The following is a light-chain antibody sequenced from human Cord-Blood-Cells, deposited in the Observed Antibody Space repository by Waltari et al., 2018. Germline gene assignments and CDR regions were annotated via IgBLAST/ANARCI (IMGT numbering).Light chain of an antibody. Sequence: EIVLTQSPGTRSLSPGERATLSCRASQSVSSSYLAWYQQNPGQAPRLLIYGASSRANGVPDRFSGSGSGTDYTLTISRLEPEDFAVYYCQQYGSSPRTFGQGTKVEIK. CDR1: QSVSSSY. J-gene: IGKJ1*01. CDR2: GAS. V-gene: IGKV3-20*01. CDR3: QQYGSSPRT.